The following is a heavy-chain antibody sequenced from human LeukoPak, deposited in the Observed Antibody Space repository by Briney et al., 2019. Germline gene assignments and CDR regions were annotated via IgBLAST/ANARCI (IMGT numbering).Heavy chain of an antibody. CDR2: IYYSGST. CDR1: GGSISSYY. Sequence: SETLSLTCTVSGGSISSYYWSWIRQPPGKGLEWIGYIYYSGSTNYNPSLKSRVTISVDTSKNQFSLKLSSVTAADTAVYYCARAVAGRTNWFDPWGQGTLVTVSS. J-gene: IGHJ5*02. CDR3: ARAVAGRTNWFDP. D-gene: IGHD6-19*01. V-gene: IGHV4-59*01.